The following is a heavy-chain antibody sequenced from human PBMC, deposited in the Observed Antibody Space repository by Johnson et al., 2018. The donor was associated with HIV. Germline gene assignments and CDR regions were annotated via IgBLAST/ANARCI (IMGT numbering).Heavy chain of an antibody. D-gene: IGHD3-16*01. Sequence: VQLVESGGGVVRPGGSLRLSCAASGFTFDDYGMSWVRQAPGKGLEWVANIKQDGSEKYYVDSVKGRFTISRDNAKNSLYLQMNSLRAEDTAVYYWARERLGAHDAFDIWGQGTMVTVSS. CDR1: GFTFDDYG. J-gene: IGHJ3*02. CDR2: IKQDGSEK. CDR3: ARERLGAHDAFDI. V-gene: IGHV3-7*01.